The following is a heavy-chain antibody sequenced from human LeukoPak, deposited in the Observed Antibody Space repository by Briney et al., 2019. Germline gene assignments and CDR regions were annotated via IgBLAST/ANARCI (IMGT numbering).Heavy chain of an antibody. V-gene: IGHV4-34*01. CDR2: INHSGST. CDR3: ARDPSLLWFGDNYYYGMDV. D-gene: IGHD3-10*01. Sequence: SETLSLTCAVYGGSFSGYYWSWIRQPPGKGLEWIGEINHSGSTNYNPSLKSRVTISVDTSKNQFSLKLSSVTAADTAVYYCARDPSLLWFGDNYYYGMDVWGQGTTVTVSS. J-gene: IGHJ6*02. CDR1: GGSFSGYY.